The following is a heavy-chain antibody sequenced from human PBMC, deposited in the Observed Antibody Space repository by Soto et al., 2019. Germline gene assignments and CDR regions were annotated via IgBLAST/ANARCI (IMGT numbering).Heavy chain of an antibody. CDR1: GYTFTRYN. CDR2: IDTRGGSA. J-gene: IGHJ3*02. D-gene: IGHD3-10*01. CDR3: ARDLPRDLVRGSFDI. Sequence: QAQLVQSGAEVKKPGASANISCKASGYTFTRYNIHWVRQAPGQGLEWMGLIDTRGGSADYTQRFQGRVTMTRDTSTGTVYMVLSSLGSEDTAVYYCARDLPRDLVRGSFDIWGQGTMVTVSS. V-gene: IGHV1-46*01.